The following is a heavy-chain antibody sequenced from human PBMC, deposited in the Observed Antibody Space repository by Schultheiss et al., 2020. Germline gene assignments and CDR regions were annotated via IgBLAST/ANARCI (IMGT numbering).Heavy chain of an antibody. V-gene: IGHV4-59*01. CDR2: IYYSGST. Sequence: SETLSLTCTVSGGSISSYYWSWIRQPPGKGLDWIGYIYYSGSTNYNPSLKSRVTISVDTSKNQFSLKLSSVTAADTAVYYCAREGYREGMDVWGQGTTVTVSS. CDR3: AREGYREGMDV. J-gene: IGHJ6*02. D-gene: IGHD5-18*01. CDR1: GGSISSYY.